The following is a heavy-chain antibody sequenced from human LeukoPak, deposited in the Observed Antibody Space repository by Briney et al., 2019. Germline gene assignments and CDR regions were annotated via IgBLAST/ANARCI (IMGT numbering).Heavy chain of an antibody. CDR2: IYYSGVT. CDR1: GGSIRSDGYY. V-gene: IGHV4-31*03. CDR3: ARNREFGDYYFDY. Sequence: SGTLSLTCTVSGGSIRSDGYYWSWIRQHPGRGLEWLGYIYYSGVTYYNPSLKSRLIISIDTSKNQFSLKLTSVTAADTARYYCARNREFGDYYFDYWGQGTLVTVSP. D-gene: IGHD4-17*01. J-gene: IGHJ4*02.